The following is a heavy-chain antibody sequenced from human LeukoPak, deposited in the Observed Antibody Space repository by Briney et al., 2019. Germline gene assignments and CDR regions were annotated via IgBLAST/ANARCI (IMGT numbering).Heavy chain of an antibody. D-gene: IGHD3-9*01. Sequence: PGGSLRLSCAASGFTVSSNYMSWVRQAPGEGLEWVSFIYSDGSTYYADSVKGRFTISRDNSKNTLYLQMNSLRAEDTAVYYCARASRKSYYDILTGYYYFDYWGQGTLVTVSS. CDR2: IYSDGST. J-gene: IGHJ4*02. CDR1: GFTVSSNY. V-gene: IGHV3-53*01. CDR3: ARASRKSYYDILTGYYYFDY.